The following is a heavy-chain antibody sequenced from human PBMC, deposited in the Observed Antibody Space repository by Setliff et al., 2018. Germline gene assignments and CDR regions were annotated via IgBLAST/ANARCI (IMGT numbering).Heavy chain of an antibody. J-gene: IGHJ6*03. CDR2: IIPIFGTA. CDR3: ARGPSPTVTPSRLIYFYHMDV. D-gene: IGHD4-17*01. CDR1: GGTFSSYA. V-gene: IGHV1-69*13. Sequence: AASVKVSCKASGGTFSSYAISWVRQAPGQGLEWMGGIIPIFGTANYAQKFQGRVTITADESTSTVYMELSSLRFDDTALYYCARGPSPTVTPSRLIYFYHMDVWGTGTTVTVSS.